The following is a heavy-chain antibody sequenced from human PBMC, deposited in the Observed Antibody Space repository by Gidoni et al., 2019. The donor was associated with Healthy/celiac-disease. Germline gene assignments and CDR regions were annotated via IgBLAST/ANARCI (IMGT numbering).Heavy chain of an antibody. J-gene: IGHJ4*02. CDR1: GFTFSRYS. CDR3: ASQAVAGTFR. Sequence: EVQLVESGGGLVKPGGSLRLSCAASGFTFSRYSMNWVRQAPGQVLEWVSFISRSSSYISYAASVKGRFTISRDNAKNSLYLQMNSLRAEDTAVYYCASQAVAGTFRWGQGTLVTVSS. CDR2: ISRSSSYI. D-gene: IGHD6-19*01. V-gene: IGHV3-21*01.